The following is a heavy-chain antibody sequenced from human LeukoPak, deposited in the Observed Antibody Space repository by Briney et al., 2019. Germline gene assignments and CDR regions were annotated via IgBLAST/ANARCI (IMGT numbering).Heavy chain of an antibody. J-gene: IGHJ4*02. CDR1: GYIFTSYW. D-gene: IGHD6-13*01. CDR2: IYPGDSDT. V-gene: IGHV5-51*01. CDR3: ASSSYSSSYIFDY. Sequence: RGESLKISFKGSGYIFTSYWIGWVRQMPAKGLEWMGIIYPGDSDTRYSPSFQGQVTISADKSISTAYLQWSCLKASDTAMYYCASSSYSSSYIFDYWGQGTLVTVSS.